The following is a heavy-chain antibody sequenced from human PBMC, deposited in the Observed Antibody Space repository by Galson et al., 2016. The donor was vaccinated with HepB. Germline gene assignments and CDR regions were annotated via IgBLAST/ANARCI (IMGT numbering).Heavy chain of an antibody. Sequence: LRLSCAASGFTFSSYATHWVRQAPGKGLEYISAISSNGGTTYYADSVKGRFTISRDNSKNTLYPQMGSLRAEDMAVYYCARWGTSSWYDYWGQGTLVTVSS. V-gene: IGHV3-64*02. J-gene: IGHJ4*02. D-gene: IGHD6-13*01. CDR1: GFTFSSYA. CDR2: ISSNGGTT. CDR3: ARWGTSSWYDY.